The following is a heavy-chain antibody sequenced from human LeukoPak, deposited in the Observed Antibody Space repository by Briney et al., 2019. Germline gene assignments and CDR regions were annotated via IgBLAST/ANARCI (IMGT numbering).Heavy chain of an antibody. CDR2: IKQDGSEK. CDR3: AREGLLWFGELSPNWFDP. CDR1: GFTFCSYW. V-gene: IGHV3-7*03. J-gene: IGHJ5*02. Sequence: TGGSLRLSCAASGFTFCSYWMSWVRQAPGKGREWVANIKQDGSEKYYVDSVKGRFAISRDNAKNSLYLQMNSLRAEDTALYYCAREGLLWFGELSPNWFDPWGQGTLVTVSS. D-gene: IGHD3-10*01.